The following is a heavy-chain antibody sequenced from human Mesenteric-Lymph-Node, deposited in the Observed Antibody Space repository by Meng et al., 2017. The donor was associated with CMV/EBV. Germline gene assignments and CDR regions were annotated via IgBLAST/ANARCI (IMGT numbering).Heavy chain of an antibody. CDR2: IHSDGFST. CDR3: ARESPTALYGMDV. D-gene: IGHD4-17*01. J-gene: IGHJ6*02. CDR1: GFTFSDSA. Sequence: GESLKISCAASGFTFSDSAIHWVRQAPGEGLVWVARIHSDGFSTYYADFVKGRFTISRDNAKHTLYLQMNSLRAEDTAVYYCARESPTALYGMDVWGQGTTVTVSS. V-gene: IGHV3-74*01.